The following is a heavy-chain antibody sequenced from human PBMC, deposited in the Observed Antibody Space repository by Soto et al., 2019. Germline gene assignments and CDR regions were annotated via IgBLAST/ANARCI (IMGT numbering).Heavy chain of an antibody. J-gene: IGHJ4*02. CDR1: GYTFTSYA. D-gene: IGHD5-12*01. V-gene: IGHV1-3*01. CDR2: INAGNGNT. Sequence: APVKVSCQASGYTFTSYAMHWVRQAPGQRLEWMGWINAGNGNTKYSQKFQGRVTITRDTSASTAYMELSSLRSGDAAVYYCAREMATTYDYWGQGTLVTVSS. CDR3: AREMATTYDY.